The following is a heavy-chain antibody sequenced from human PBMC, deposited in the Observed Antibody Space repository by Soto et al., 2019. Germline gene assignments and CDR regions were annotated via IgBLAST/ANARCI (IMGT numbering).Heavy chain of an antibody. D-gene: IGHD3-3*01. CDR2: IWYDGSNK. CDR1: GFTFSSYG. Sequence: GGSLRLSCAASGFTFSSYGMHWVRQAPGKGLEWVAVIWYDGSNKYYADSVKGRFTISRDNSKNTLYLQMNSLRAEDTAVYYCARAPPYYNFWSGYSSFGNLYYYDEIDVWGQETTLTVS. V-gene: IGHV3-33*01. CDR3: ARAPPYYNFWSGYSSFGNLYYYDEIDV. J-gene: IGHJ6*02.